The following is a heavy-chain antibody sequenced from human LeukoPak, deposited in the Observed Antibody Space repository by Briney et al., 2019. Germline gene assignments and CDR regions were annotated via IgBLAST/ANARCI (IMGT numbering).Heavy chain of an antibody. CDR1: GFTVSSNY. Sequence: GGSLRLSCAASGFTVSSNYMSWVRQAPGKGLEWVSVIYSGGSTYYADSVKGRFTLSRDNSKNTLYLQMNSLRAEDTAVYYCAKSGGSYYSTLDSWGQGTLVTVSS. D-gene: IGHD1-26*01. CDR3: AKSGGSYYSTLDS. CDR2: IYSGGST. J-gene: IGHJ4*02. V-gene: IGHV3-66*01.